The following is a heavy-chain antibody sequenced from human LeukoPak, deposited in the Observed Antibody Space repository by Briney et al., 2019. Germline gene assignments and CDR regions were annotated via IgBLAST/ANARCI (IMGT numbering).Heavy chain of an antibody. CDR3: ARAPNCYYMDV. CDR1: GAPITNYY. D-gene: IGHD2-8*01. Sequence: PSETLSLTCSVSGAPITNYYWSWLRQSPGKGLEWIGYHHYSGGTNYKASLKSRVTISIDTTRNQFSLTVTSVTAADMAVYYCARAPNCYYMDVWGKGTTVTVSS. V-gene: IGHV4-59*01. J-gene: IGHJ6*03. CDR2: HHYSGGT.